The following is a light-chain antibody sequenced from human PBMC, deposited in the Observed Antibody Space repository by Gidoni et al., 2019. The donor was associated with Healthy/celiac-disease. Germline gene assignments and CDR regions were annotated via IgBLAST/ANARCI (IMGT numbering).Light chain of an antibody. V-gene: IGKV3-20*01. CDR3: QQYGSSQWT. Sequence: DIVLTQSPGTLSLSPGERATLSCRASQSVSSSYLAWYQQKPGQAPTLLIYGASSRATGIPDRFSGSGSGTDFTLTISRLEPEDFAVYYCQQYGSSQWTFGQGTKVELK. CDR1: QSVSSSY. J-gene: IGKJ1*01. CDR2: GAS.